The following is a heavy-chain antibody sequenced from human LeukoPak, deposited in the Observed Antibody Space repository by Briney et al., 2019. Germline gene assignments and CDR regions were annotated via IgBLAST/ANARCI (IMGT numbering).Heavy chain of an antibody. CDR3: AREGYFGSGIDYYYGMDV. CDR1: GYTFTNYG. CDR2: ISAYNGNT. D-gene: IGHD3-10*01. Sequence: VSVKVTCKTSGYTFTNYGLSWVRQAPGQGLEWMFWISAYNGNTNYAQKLQGRVTMTTDTSTSTAYMELRSLRSDDTAVYYCAREGYFGSGIDYYYGMDVWGQGTKVTVSS. J-gene: IGHJ6*02. V-gene: IGHV1-18*01.